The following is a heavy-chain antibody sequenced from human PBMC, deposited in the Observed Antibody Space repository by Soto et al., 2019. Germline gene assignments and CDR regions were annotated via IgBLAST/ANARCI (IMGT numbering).Heavy chain of an antibody. Sequence: GGSLRLSCAASGFTFSNYAMHWVRQAPGKGLECVAVISYNGGNRFYRDYVKGRFTISRDNSKNTVHLQIDSLRYEDAAVYYCARGDREDTAVVIGVRPGEYGVDVWGQGTTVTVSS. J-gene: IGHJ6*02. CDR3: ARGDREDTAVVIGVRPGEYGVDV. CDR1: GFTFSNYA. CDR2: ISYNGGNR. V-gene: IGHV3-30*04. D-gene: IGHD2-15*01.